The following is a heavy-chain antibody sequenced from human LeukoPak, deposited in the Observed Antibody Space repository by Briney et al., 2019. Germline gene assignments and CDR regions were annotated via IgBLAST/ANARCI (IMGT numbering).Heavy chain of an antibody. D-gene: IGHD6-13*01. J-gene: IGHJ4*02. CDR1: GFTFSSYW. CDR3: ARSYSSSWFDRYYFDY. V-gene: IGHV3-7*01. Sequence: PGGSLRLSCAASGFTFSSYWMSWVRQAPGKGLEWVANIKQDGSEKYYVDSVKGRFTISRDNAKNSLYLQMNSLRAEDTAVYYCARSYSSSWFDRYYFDYWGQGTLVTVSS. CDR2: IKQDGSEK.